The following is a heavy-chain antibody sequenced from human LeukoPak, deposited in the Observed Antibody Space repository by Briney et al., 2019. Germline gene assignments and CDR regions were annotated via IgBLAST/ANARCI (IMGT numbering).Heavy chain of an antibody. V-gene: IGHV4-30-2*01. CDR3: ASGDTTIAIDY. D-gene: IGHD5-18*01. Sequence: SQTLSLTCAVSGGSISSGGYSWSWIRQPPGKGLEWIGYIYHSGSTYYNPSLKSRVTISVDRSKNQFSLKLSSVTAADTAVYYCASGDTTIAIDYWGQGTLVTVSS. CDR1: GGSISSGGYS. J-gene: IGHJ4*02. CDR2: IYHSGST.